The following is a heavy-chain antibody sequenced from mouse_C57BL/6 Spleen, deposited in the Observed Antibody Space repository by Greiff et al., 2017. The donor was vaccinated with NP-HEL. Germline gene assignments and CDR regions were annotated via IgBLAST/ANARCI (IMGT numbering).Heavy chain of an antibody. CDR2: ICTYYGDA. D-gene: IGHD2-5*01. Sequence: QVQLQESGAELVRPGASVKISCKGSGYTFTGYAMQWVKQSHANSLEWIGDICTYYGDASYNQKFKDKATMTVDKSSNTAYMELARLTSEDSAVYYCARSYSNWYFDVWGTGTTVTVSA. V-gene: IGHV1-67*01. CDR1: GYTFTGYA. CDR3: ARSYSNWYFDV. J-gene: IGHJ1*03.